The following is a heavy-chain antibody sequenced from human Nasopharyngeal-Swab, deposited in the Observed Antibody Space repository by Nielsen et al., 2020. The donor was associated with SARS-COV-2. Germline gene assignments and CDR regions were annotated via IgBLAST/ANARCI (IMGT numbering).Heavy chain of an antibody. Sequence: GESLKISCAVSGFTFTNYWVHWVRRTPGKGLVWVARINIDGSRTGYADSVKGRLTISRDNAKNSLFLQMNSLRAEDTAVYYCARVLDYYDSSGYDTWDVFALWGQGTMVTVSS. CDR1: GFTFTNYW. CDR3: ARVLDYYDSSGYDTWDVFAL. V-gene: IGHV3-74*01. J-gene: IGHJ3*01. CDR2: INIDGSRT. D-gene: IGHD3-22*01.